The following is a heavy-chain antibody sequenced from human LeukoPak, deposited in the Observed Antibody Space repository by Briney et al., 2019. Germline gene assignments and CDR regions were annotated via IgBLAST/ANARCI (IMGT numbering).Heavy chain of an antibody. CDR2: ISGSGGST. V-gene: IGHV3-23*01. J-gene: IGHJ4*02. CDR1: GFTFSSYS. CDR3: ANNPWFGEFS. Sequence: GGSLRLSCAASGFTFSSYSMNWVRQAPGKGLEWVSAISGSGGSTDYADSVKGRFTISRDNSKNTLYLRMNSLRAEDTAVYYCANNPWFGEFSWGQGTLVTVSS. D-gene: IGHD3-10*01.